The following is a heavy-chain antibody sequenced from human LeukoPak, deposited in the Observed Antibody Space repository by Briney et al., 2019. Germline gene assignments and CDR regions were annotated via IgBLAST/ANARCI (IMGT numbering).Heavy chain of an antibody. CDR1: GFTFSNYW. V-gene: IGHV3-7*01. Sequence: GGSLRLSCAASGFTFSNYWMSWVRQAPGKGLEWVANIKQDGSQKYYVDSVKGRFTISRDNAKNSLYLQMNSLRVEDTAVYYCVREEYGDHLWSWGQGTPVTVSS. CDR3: VREEYGDHLWS. J-gene: IGHJ4*02. CDR2: IKQDGSQK. D-gene: IGHD4-17*01.